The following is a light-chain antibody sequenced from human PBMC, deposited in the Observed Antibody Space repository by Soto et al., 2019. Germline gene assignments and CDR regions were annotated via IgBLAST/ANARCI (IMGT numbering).Light chain of an antibody. Sequence: QSVLTQPPSASGTPGQRVTISCSGSSSNIGSNTVNWYQQLTGTAPKLLIYSNNQRTSGVPDRFSGSKSGTSDSLAISGLQSADEADYYCAAWDDSLNGAVFGGGTKLTVL. CDR2: SNN. J-gene: IGLJ7*01. CDR1: SSNIGSNT. V-gene: IGLV1-44*01. CDR3: AAWDDSLNGAV.